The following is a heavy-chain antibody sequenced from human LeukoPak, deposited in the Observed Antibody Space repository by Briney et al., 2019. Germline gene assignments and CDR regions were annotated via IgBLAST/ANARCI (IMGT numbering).Heavy chain of an antibody. J-gene: IGHJ5*02. Sequence: ASVKVSCKAYGYTFISNYLNWVRQAPGQGLECVGIINPSGGSPSYAQKFQGRVTMTRDMSTSTVYMTLSSLKSEDTAVYYCARGGQVAPQPGNWFDPWGQGTLVTVSS. CDR2: INPSGGSP. CDR3: ARGGQVAPQPGNWFDP. V-gene: IGHV1-46*01. D-gene: IGHD2-2*01. CDR1: GYTFISNY.